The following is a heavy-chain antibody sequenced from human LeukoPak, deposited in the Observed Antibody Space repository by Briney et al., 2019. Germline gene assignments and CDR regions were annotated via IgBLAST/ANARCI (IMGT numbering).Heavy chain of an antibody. CDR3: ARVNYGQASYYYYGMDV. J-gene: IGHJ6*02. CDR2: IYYSGST. Sequence: PSETLSLTCTVSGGSISSYYWSWIRQPPGKGLEWIGYIYYSGSTNYNPSLKSRVTISVDTSKNQFSLKLSSVTAADTAVYYCARVNYGQASYYYYGMDVWGQGTTVTVSS. CDR1: GGSISSYY. V-gene: IGHV4-59*12. D-gene: IGHD4-17*01.